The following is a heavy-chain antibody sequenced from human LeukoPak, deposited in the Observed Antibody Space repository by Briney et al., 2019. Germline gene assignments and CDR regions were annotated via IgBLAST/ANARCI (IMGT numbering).Heavy chain of an antibody. CDR2: INHSGST. CDR3: ARPYYYGSGSYRPNWFDP. D-gene: IGHD3-10*01. Sequence: PSETLSLTCAVYGGSFSGYYWSWIRQPPGKGLEWIGEINHSGSTNYNPSLKSRVTISVDTSKNQFSLKLSSVTAADTAVYYCARPYYYGSGSYRPNWFDPWGQGTLVTVSS. CDR1: GGSFSGYY. J-gene: IGHJ5*02. V-gene: IGHV4-34*01.